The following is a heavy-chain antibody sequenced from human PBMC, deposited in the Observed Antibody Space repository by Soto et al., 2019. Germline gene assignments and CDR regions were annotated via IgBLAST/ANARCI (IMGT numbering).Heavy chain of an antibody. J-gene: IGHJ4*03. CDR1: EFTFSSYW. Sequence: GGSLRLSCAASEFTFSSYWMHWVRQSPGKGLVWVSRISGDGSSTTYADSVRGRFTISRDNAKNTVYLQMDSLRAEDTAVYYCARSLLGTYGAFDPWGQGTLVTVSS. CDR2: ISGDGSST. CDR3: ARSLLGTYGAFDP. D-gene: IGHD1-1*01. V-gene: IGHV3-74*01.